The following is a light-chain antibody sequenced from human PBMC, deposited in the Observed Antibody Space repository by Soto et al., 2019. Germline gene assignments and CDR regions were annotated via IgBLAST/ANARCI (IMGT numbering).Light chain of an antibody. CDR1: QSVSSTY. Sequence: DIVLTQSPATLSLSPGERATLSCRASQSVSSTYFAWYQQKPGQAPRVLIYATSIRASGVPERFSGAGSGADFTLTISRLEPEDFAVYYCQQYGSSPYTFGPGTKVEFK. V-gene: IGKV3-20*01. CDR3: QQYGSSPYT. CDR2: ATS. J-gene: IGKJ2*01.